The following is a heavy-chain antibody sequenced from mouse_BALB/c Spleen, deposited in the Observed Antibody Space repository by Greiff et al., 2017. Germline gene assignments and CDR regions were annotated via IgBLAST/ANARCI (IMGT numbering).Heavy chain of an antibody. V-gene: IGHV1-18*01. Sequence: VQLQQSGPELVKPGASVKIPCKASGYTFTDYNMDWVKQSHGKSLEWIGDINPNNGGTIYNQKFKGKATLTVDKSSSTAYMELRSLTSEDTAVYYGARRLRPHYYAMDDWGQGTSVTVSS. CDR2: INPNNGGT. D-gene: IGHD2-4*01. CDR1: GYTFTDYN. J-gene: IGHJ4*01. CDR3: ARRLRPHYYAMDD.